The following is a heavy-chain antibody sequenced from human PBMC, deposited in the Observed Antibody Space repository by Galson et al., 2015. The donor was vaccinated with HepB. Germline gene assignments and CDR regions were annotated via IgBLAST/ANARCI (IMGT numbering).Heavy chain of an antibody. D-gene: IGHD3-10*01. J-gene: IGHJ6*02. CDR1: GFTFSSYG. Sequence: SLRLSCAASGFTFSSYGMHWVRQAPGMGLEWVAFIRYDGSNKYYADSVKGRFTISRDNSKNTLYLQMNSLRAEDTAVYYCAKVYGSGSYYNDYYYGMDVWGQGTTVTVSS. CDR3: AKVYGSGSYYNDYYYGMDV. V-gene: IGHV3-30*02. CDR2: IRYDGSNK.